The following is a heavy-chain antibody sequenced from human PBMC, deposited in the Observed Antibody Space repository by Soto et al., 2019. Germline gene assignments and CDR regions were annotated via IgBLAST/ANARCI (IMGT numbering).Heavy chain of an antibody. CDR1: GFTFSSYA. J-gene: IGHJ3*02. Sequence: GGSLRLSCAASGFTFSSYAMSWVRQAPGKGLEWVSAISGSGGSTYYADSVKGRFTISRDNSKNTLYLQMNSLGSEDTAVYYCAKEVRPIIAVAGSDAFDIWGQGTMVTVSS. CDR3: AKEVRPIIAVAGSDAFDI. CDR2: ISGSGGST. D-gene: IGHD6-19*01. V-gene: IGHV3-23*01.